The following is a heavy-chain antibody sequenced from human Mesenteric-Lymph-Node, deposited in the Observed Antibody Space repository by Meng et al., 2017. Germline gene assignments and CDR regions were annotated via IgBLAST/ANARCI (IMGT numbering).Heavy chain of an antibody. D-gene: IGHD1-26*01. CDR2: ISAYNGNT. V-gene: IGHV1-18*01. Sequence: ASVKVSCKASGYTFTSYGISWVRQAPGQGLEWMGWISAYNGNTNYAQKLQGRVTMTTDTSTSTAYMELRSLRSDDTAVYYCARVVQYSGSYFGRPTAVLDAFAIWGQGTMVTVSS. CDR3: ARVVQYSGSYFGRPTAVLDAFAI. CDR1: GYTFTSYG. J-gene: IGHJ3*02.